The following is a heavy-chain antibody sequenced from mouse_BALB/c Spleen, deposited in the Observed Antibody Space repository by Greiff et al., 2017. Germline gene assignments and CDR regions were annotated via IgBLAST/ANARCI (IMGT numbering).Heavy chain of an antibody. D-gene: IGHD1-1*01. CDR2: ISSGGSYT. J-gene: IGHJ4*01. CDR1: GFTFSSYA. Sequence: EVKLMESGGGLVKPGGSLKLSCAASGFTFSSYAMSWVRQSPEKRLEWVAEISSGGSYTYYPDTVTGRFTISRDNAKNTLYLEMSSLRSEDTAMYYCARDRYYGSSYAMDDWGQGTAVTVSS. CDR3: ARDRYYGSSYAMDD. V-gene: IGHV5-9-4*01.